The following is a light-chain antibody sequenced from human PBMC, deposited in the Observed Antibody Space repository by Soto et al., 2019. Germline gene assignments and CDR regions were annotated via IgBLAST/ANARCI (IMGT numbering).Light chain of an antibody. CDR3: CSYAGSVV. Sequence: QSVLTQPASVSGSPGQWITISCTGTSSDVGSYNLVSWYQQHPGKAPKLMIYEGSKRPSGVSNRFSGSKSGNTASLTISGLQAEDEADYYCCSYAGSVVFGGGTKLTVL. CDR1: SSDVGSYNL. J-gene: IGLJ2*01. V-gene: IGLV2-23*01. CDR2: EGS.